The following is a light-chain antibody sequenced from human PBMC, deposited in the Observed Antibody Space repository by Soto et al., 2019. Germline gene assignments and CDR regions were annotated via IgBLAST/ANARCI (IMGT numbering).Light chain of an antibody. CDR2: SVN. Sequence: QSALTQPRSVSGSPGQSVTISCTGTSSDVGGHDYVSWYQQHPGKAPKLMISSVNRRPSGVPDRFSGSKSGNTASLTISGLQAEAEADYYCCSYAGSYTYVFGGGTKVTVL. CDR1: SSDVGGHDY. J-gene: IGLJ1*01. V-gene: IGLV2-11*01. CDR3: CSYAGSYTYV.